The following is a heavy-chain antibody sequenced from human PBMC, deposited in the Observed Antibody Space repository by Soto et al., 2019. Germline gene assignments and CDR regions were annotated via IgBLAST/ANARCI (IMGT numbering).Heavy chain of an antibody. D-gene: IGHD4-4*01. J-gene: IGHJ4*02. CDR1: GGTFSSYA. CDR3: ARSTVGTTVNPHLDY. CDR2: IIPIFGTA. Sequence: SVKVSCKASGGTFSSYAISWVRQAPGQGLEWMGGIIPIFGTANYAQKFQGRVTITADESTSTAYMELSSLRSEDTAVYYCARSTVGTTVNPHLDYWGQGTLVTVSS. V-gene: IGHV1-69*13.